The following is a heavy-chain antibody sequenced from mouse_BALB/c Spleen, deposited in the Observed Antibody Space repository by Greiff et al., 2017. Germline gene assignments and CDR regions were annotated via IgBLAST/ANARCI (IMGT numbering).Heavy chain of an antibody. CDR2: ILPGSGST. CDR3: ARLYDYGEDY. J-gene: IGHJ3*01. CDR1: GYTFSSYW. V-gene: IGHV1-9*01. D-gene: IGHD2-4*01. Sequence: QVTLKVSGAELMKPGASVKISCKATGYTFSSYWIEWVKQRPGHGLEWIGEILPGSGSTNYNEKFKGKATFTADTSSNTAYMQLSSLTSEDSAVYYCARLYDYGEDYWGQGTLVTVSA.